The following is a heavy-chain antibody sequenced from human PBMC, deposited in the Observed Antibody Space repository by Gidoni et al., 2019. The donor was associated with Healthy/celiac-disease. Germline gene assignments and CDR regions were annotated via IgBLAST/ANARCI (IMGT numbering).Heavy chain of an antibody. Sequence: QVQLVESGGGVVQPGRSLRLACAASGFTFSRSGLHWARQAPGKGLEWVAVIWYDGSNKYYADSVKGRFTISRDNSKNTLYLQMNSLRAEDTAVYYCARERSVDGKWLQLGGMDVWGQGTTVTVSS. J-gene: IGHJ6*02. CDR1: GFTFSRSG. CDR3: ARERSVDGKWLQLGGMDV. D-gene: IGHD5-12*01. V-gene: IGHV3-33*01. CDR2: IWYDGSNK.